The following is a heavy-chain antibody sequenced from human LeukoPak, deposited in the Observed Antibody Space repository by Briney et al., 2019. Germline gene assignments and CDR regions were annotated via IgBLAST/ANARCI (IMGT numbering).Heavy chain of an antibody. Sequence: SETLSLTCTVSGGSISSSSYYWGWIRQPPGKGLEWIGSIYYSGSTYYNPSLKSRVTISVDTSKNQFSLKLSSVTAADTAVYYCARASPYSPGYYYYGMDVWGQGTTVTVSS. CDR2: IYYSGST. V-gene: IGHV4-39*07. D-gene: IGHD6-13*01. CDR3: ARASPYSPGYYYYGMDV. J-gene: IGHJ6*02. CDR1: GGSISSSSYY.